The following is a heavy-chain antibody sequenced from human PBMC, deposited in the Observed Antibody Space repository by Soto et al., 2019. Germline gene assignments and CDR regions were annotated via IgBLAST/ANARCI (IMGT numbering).Heavy chain of an antibody. CDR1: GGTLSSYA. J-gene: IGHJ6*02. CDR3: AAGYGDYGPYYYGMDV. Sequence: HVQLVQSGAELKKPGSSVKVSCKASGGTLSSYAISWVRQAPGQGLEWMGGIIPIFGTANYAQKFQGRVTITADKSTSTAYMELSSLRSEDTAVYYCAAGYGDYGPYYYGMDVWGQGTTVTVSS. D-gene: IGHD4-17*01. CDR2: IIPIFGTA. V-gene: IGHV1-69*06.